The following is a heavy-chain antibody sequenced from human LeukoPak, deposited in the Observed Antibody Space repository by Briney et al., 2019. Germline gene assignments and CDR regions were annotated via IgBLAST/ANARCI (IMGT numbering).Heavy chain of an antibody. CDR1: GYTFTSYG. D-gene: IGHD3-22*01. J-gene: IGHJ4*02. Sequence: ASVKVSCKAPGYTFTSYGISWVRQAPGQGLEWMGWISAYNGNTNYAQKLQGRVTMTTDTSTSTAYMELRSLRSDDTAVYYCARVTYYYDSSGYTHWGQGTLVTVSS. CDR3: ARVTYYYDSSGYTH. V-gene: IGHV1-18*01. CDR2: ISAYNGNT.